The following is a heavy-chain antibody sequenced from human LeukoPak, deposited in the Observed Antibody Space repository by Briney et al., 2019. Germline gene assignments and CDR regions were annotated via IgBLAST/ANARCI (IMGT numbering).Heavy chain of an antibody. J-gene: IGHJ4*02. CDR3: ARDPLGDSTYYFDY. D-gene: IGHD2-21*01. CDR1: EFTFSSYA. Sequence: PGGSLRLSCAASEFTFSSYAMHWVRQAPGKGLEWVAVISYDGSDKYYADSVKGRFTISRDNSKNTLYLQMNSLRAEDTAVYYCARDPLGDSTYYFDYWGQGTLVTVSS. CDR2: ISYDGSDK. V-gene: IGHV3-30*04.